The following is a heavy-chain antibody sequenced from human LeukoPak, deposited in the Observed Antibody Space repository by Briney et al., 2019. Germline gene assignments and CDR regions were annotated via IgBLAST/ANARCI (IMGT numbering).Heavy chain of an antibody. J-gene: IGHJ6*03. V-gene: IGHV3-30*02. CDR2: IRYDGSNK. CDR3: AKDLRQWELSLLFYMDV. D-gene: IGHD1-26*01. Sequence: PGGSLRLSCAASGFTFSSYGMHWVRQAPGKGLEWVAFIRYDGSNKYYADSVKGRFTISRDNSKNTLYLQMNSLRAEDTAVYYCAKDLRQWELSLLFYMDVWGKGTTVTVSS. CDR1: GFTFSSYG.